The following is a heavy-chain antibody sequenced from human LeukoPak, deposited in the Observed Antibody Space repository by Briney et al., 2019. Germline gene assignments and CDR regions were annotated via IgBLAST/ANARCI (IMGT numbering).Heavy chain of an antibody. D-gene: IGHD6-13*01. CDR2: INHSGST. Sequence: KPSETLSLTCAVYGGSFSGYYWSWIRQPPGKGLEWIGEINHSGSTNYNPSHKSRVTISVDTSKNQFSLKLSSVTAADTAVYYCARARRIAAVIDYWGQGTLVTVSS. CDR3: ARARRIAAVIDY. CDR1: GGSFSGYY. V-gene: IGHV4-34*01. J-gene: IGHJ4*02.